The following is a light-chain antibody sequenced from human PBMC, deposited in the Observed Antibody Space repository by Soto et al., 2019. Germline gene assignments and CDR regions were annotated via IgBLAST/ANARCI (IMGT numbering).Light chain of an antibody. V-gene: IGKV3-20*01. CDR3: QQYGSSSTWT. Sequence: EIVLTQSPGTLSLSPGERATLSCRASQSVSSSYLAWYQQKPGQAPRLHIYGASSRATGIPDRFSGSGSGTDFTLTISRLEPEDFAVYYCQQYGSSSTWTFGRGTKVDIK. CDR2: GAS. J-gene: IGKJ1*01. CDR1: QSVSSSY.